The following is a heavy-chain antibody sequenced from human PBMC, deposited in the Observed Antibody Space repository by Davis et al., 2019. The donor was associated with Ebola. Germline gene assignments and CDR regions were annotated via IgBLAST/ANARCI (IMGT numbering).Heavy chain of an antibody. V-gene: IGHV4-39*02. Sequence: PGGSLRLSCTVSGVSISNRSHYWAWIRQPPGKGLEWIGSISNTGSTLYNPSLKRRVTISVGTSNNQLSLELGSVTAADTAVYYCARERDPRKNVLVRPMGRWFDPWGQGTLVTVSS. J-gene: IGHJ5*02. CDR3: ARERDPRKNVLVRPMGRWFDP. CDR2: ISNTGST. CDR1: GVSISNRSHY. D-gene: IGHD2-8*01.